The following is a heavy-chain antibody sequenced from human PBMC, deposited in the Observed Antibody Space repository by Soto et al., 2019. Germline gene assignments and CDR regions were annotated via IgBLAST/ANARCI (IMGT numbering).Heavy chain of an antibody. CDR1: GYTFTSYD. CDR3: ARGGDFWSGYSYYYYYYYMDV. J-gene: IGHJ6*03. CDR2: MNPNSGNT. D-gene: IGHD3-3*01. V-gene: IGHV1-8*01. Sequence: ASVKVSCKASGYTFTSYDINWVRQATGQGLEWMGWMNPNSGNTGYAQKFQGRVTMTRNTSISTAYMELSSLRSEDTAVYYCARGGDFWSGYSYYYYYYYMDVWGKGTTVTVSS.